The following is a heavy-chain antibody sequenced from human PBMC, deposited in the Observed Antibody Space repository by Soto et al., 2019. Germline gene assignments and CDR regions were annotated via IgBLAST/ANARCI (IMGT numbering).Heavy chain of an antibody. CDR3: ASSITMMINDAFDI. Sequence: SETQSLTCAVSGGSSSSGGYSWSWLRQPPGKGLEWIGYIYHSGSTYYNPSLKSRVTISVDRSKNQFSLKLSSVTAADTAVYYCASSITMMINDAFDIWGQVTMVTVSS. CDR1: GGSSSSGGYS. J-gene: IGHJ3*02. CDR2: IYHSGST. V-gene: IGHV4-30-2*01. D-gene: IGHD3-22*01.